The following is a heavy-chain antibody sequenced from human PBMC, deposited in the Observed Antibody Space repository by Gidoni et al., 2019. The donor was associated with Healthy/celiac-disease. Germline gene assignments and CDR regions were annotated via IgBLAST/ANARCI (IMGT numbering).Heavy chain of an antibody. CDR3: ATLTGTTGWVIRYFDY. Sequence: EVQLLESGGGLVQPGGSLRLSCAASGFTFSSYAMSWVRQAPGKGLAWVSAISGSGGSTYYADSVKGRFTISRDNSKNTLYLQMNSLRAEDTAVYYCATLTGTTGWVIRYFDYWGQGTLVTVSS. D-gene: IGHD1-7*01. J-gene: IGHJ4*02. V-gene: IGHV3-23*01. CDR2: ISGSGGST. CDR1: GFTFSSYA.